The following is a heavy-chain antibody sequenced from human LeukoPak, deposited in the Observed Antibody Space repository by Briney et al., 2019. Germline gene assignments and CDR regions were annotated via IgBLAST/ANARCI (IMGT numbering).Heavy chain of an antibody. Sequence: SQTLSLTCTVSGGSISSGGYYWSWIRQHPGKGLEWIGYIYYSGSTYYNPSLKSRVTISVDTSKNQFSLKLSSVTAADTAVYYCARARMGVWGSYCLFDYWGQGTLVTVSS. V-gene: IGHV4-31*03. CDR3: ARARMGVWGSYCLFDY. CDR1: GGSISSGGYY. CDR2: IYYSGST. J-gene: IGHJ4*02. D-gene: IGHD3-16*02.